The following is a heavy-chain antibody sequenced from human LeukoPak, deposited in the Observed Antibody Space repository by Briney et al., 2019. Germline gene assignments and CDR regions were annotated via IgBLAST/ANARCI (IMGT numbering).Heavy chain of an antibody. D-gene: IGHD3-10*01. CDR1: GFTFSSYE. Sequence: GGSLRLSCSASGFTFSSYEMNWVRQAPGKGLEWVSYISSSGSTIYYADSVKGRFTISRDNAKHSLYPQMNSLRAEDTAVYYCTRDLDGSGSYNWFDPWGQGTLVTVAS. V-gene: IGHV3-48*03. J-gene: IGHJ5*02. CDR3: TRDLDGSGSYNWFDP. CDR2: ISSSGSTI.